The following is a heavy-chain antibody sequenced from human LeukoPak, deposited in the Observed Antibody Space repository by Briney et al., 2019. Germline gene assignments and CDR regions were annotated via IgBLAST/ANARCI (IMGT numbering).Heavy chain of an antibody. D-gene: IGHD3-22*01. CDR3: ARDHRTTMIVVVTQFGY. CDR1: EYTFSVYH. V-gene: IGHV1-2*02. Sequence: GASVKVSCKASEYTFSVYHIHWVRQAPGQGLEWMAWINPDSGDTNYAQKFQGRVTMTRDTSISTAYMEVSSLRSDDTAVYYCARDHRTTMIVVVTQFGYWGQGTLVTVSS. CDR2: INPDSGDT. J-gene: IGHJ4*02.